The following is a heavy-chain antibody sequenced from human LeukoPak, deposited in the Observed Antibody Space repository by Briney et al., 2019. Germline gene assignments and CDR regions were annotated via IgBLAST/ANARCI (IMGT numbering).Heavy chain of an antibody. V-gene: IGHV1-18*04. D-gene: IGHD1-7*01. J-gene: IGHJ4*02. CDR1: GYTFTGYY. CDR3: ARGPAKLPMYYFDY. Sequence: ASVKVSCKASGYTFTGYYMHWVRQAPGQGLEWMGWISAYNGNTNYAQKLQGRVTMTTDTSTSTAYMELRSLRSDDTAVYYCARGPAKLPMYYFDYWGQGTLVTVSS. CDR2: ISAYNGNT.